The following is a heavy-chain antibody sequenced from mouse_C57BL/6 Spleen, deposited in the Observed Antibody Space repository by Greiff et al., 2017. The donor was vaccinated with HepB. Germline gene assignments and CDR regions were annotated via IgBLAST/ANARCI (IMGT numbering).Heavy chain of an antibody. CDR2: IDPSDSCT. Sequence: QVQLQQPGAELVKPGASVKLSCKASGYTFTSYWMQWVKQRPGQGLEWIGEIDPSDSCTNYNQKFKGKATLTVDTSSSTAYMQLSSLTSEDSAVYYCARGRGNYWFAYWGQGTLVTVSA. V-gene: IGHV1-50*01. J-gene: IGHJ3*01. CDR3: ARGRGNYWFAY. CDR1: GYTFTSYW. D-gene: IGHD2-1*01.